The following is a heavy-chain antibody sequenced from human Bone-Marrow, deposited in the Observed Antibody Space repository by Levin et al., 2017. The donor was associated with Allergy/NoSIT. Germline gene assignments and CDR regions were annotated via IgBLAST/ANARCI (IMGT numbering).Heavy chain of an antibody. J-gene: IGHJ4*02. CDR1: GFIFKTSA. Sequence: LSLTCAASGFIFKTSAMSWVRQAPGKALEWVSGISGNGDSTFYADSVKGRFTVSRDNAKDTLYLQMSNLRAEDTAIYYCAKDRVVVVGLFDYWGPGSLVTVSS. CDR2: ISGNGDST. CDR3: AKDRVVVVGLFDY. D-gene: IGHD2-15*01. V-gene: IGHV3-23*01.